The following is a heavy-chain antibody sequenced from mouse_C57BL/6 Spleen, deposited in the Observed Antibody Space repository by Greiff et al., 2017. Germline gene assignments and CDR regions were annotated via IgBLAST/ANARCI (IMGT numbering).Heavy chain of an antibody. V-gene: IGHV1-81*01. D-gene: IGHD2-3*01. CDR3: ARVGGYYVAY. CDR2: IYPRSGTT. J-gene: IGHJ3*01. CDR1: GYTFTSYG. Sequence: QVQLQQSGAELARPGASVKLSCKASGYTFTSYGISWVKQRTGPGLEWIGEIYPRSGTTYYHEKFKGKATLAADKSSSTAYMELRSLTSEDAAVCVCARVGGYYVAYWGQGTLVTVSA.